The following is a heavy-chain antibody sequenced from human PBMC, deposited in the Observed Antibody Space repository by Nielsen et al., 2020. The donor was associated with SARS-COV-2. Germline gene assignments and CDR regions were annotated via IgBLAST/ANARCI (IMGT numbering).Heavy chain of an antibody. CDR3: ARVVADYYDSSGYYPDAFDI. V-gene: IGHV7-4-1*02. J-gene: IGHJ3*02. D-gene: IGHD3-22*01. CDR2: INTNTGNT. CDR1: GYTFTSYA. Sequence: ASVQVTCKASGYTFTSYAMNWVRHAPAHRVEWMGWINTNTGNTTYAQGFTGRFVFSLDTSVSTVYLQISSLKAEDTAVYYCARVVADYYDSSGYYPDAFDIWGQGTMVTVSS.